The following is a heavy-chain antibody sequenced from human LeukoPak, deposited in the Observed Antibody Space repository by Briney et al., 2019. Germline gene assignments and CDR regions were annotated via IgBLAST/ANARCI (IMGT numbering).Heavy chain of an antibody. Sequence: GGSLRLSCVASGFTFSIYSMNWVRQAPGKGLEWVSYFSKNSDDIYNADSVRGRFTISRDNAKNSLYLQMNSLRAEDTAVYYCARVRPGYYCDYWGQGILVTVSS. CDR3: ARVRPGYYCDY. J-gene: IGHJ4*02. V-gene: IGHV3-21*05. CDR2: FSKNSDDI. CDR1: GFTFSIYS.